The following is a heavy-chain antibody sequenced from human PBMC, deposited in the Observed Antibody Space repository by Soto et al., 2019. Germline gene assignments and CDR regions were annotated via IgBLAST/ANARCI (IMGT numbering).Heavy chain of an antibody. CDR2: INPSGGST. J-gene: IGHJ4*02. CDR1: GYTFTSYY. D-gene: IGHD6-13*01. Sequence: QVQLVQSGAEVKKPGASVKVSCKASGYTFTSYYMHWVRQAPGQGLEWMGIINPSGGSTSYAQKFQGRVTMTRDTSTSTVYMELSSLRSEDTAVYYCARTPADSSSWQYCFDYWGQGTLVTVSS. CDR3: ARTPADSSSWQYCFDY. V-gene: IGHV1-46*01.